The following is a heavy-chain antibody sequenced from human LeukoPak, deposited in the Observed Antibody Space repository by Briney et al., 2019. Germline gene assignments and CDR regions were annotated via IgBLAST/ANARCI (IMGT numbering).Heavy chain of an antibody. V-gene: IGHV4-31*03. CDR1: GGSISSGGYY. Sequence: PSETLSLTCTVSGGSISSGGYYWSWIRQHPGKGLEWIGYIYYSGSTYYNPSLKSRVTISVDTSKNQFSLKLSSVTAADTAVYYCARGFLERFPRMGIWFDPWGQGTLVTVSS. J-gene: IGHJ5*02. D-gene: IGHD3-3*01. CDR3: ARGFLERFPRMGIWFDP. CDR2: IYYSGST.